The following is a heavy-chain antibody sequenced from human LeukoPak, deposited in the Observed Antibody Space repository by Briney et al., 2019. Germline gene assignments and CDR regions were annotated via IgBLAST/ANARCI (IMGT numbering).Heavy chain of an antibody. V-gene: IGHV4-39*01. CDR2: IYYSGST. Sequence: PSETLSLTCTVSGGSISSSSYYWGWIRQPPGRGLEWIGSIYYSGSTYYNPSLKSRVTISVDTPKNQFSLKLSSVTAADTAVYYCARHMYSSSWYRRHYYMDVWGKGTTVTVS. D-gene: IGHD6-13*01. CDR1: GGSISSSSYY. CDR3: ARHMYSSSWYRRHYYMDV. J-gene: IGHJ6*03.